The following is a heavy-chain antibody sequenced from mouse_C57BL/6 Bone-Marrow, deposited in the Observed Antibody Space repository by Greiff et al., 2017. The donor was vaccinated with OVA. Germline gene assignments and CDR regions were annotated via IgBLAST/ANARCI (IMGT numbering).Heavy chain of an antibody. CDR2: ISSGGSYT. V-gene: IGHV5-6*01. CDR1: GFTFSSYG. CDR3: ARQPLYGSSFDY. J-gene: IGHJ2*01. D-gene: IGHD1-1*01. Sequence: EVKLMESGGDLVKPGGSLKLPCAASGFTFSSYGMSWVRQTPDKRLEWVATISSGGSYTYYPDSVKGRFTISRDNAKNTLYLQMSSLKSEDTAMYYCARQPLYGSSFDYWGQGTTLTVSS.